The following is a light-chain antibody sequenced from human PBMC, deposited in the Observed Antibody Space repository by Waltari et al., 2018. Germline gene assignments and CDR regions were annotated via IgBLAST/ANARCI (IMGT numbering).Light chain of an antibody. J-gene: IGLJ2*01. CDR1: SSNIGSNS. CDR3: AAWDDSLNGVV. Sequence: QSVLTQPPSASGTPGQRVTISCSGSSSNIGSNSVNWYQQLPGTAPKLIIYGNYQRPSGVPDRVTGSKSGTSASLAISGLQSEDEADYYCAAWDDSLNGVVFGGGTKLTV. V-gene: IGLV1-44*01. CDR2: GNY.